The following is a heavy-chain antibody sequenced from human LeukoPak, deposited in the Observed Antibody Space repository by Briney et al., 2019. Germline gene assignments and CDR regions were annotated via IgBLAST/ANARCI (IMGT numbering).Heavy chain of an antibody. V-gene: IGHV1-18*01. CDR2: ISAYNGNT. CDR3: ARRNGIAVAGTFYYYGMDV. Sequence: ASVKVSCKASGYTFTSYGISWVRQAPGQGLEWMGWISAYNGNTNYAQKLQGRVTMTTDTSTSTAYMELRSLRSDDTAVYYCARRNGIAVAGTFYYYGMDVWGQGTTVTVSS. CDR1: GYTFTSYG. J-gene: IGHJ6*02. D-gene: IGHD6-19*01.